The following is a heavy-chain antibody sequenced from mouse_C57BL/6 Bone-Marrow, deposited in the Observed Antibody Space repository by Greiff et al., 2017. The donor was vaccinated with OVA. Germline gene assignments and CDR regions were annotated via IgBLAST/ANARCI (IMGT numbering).Heavy chain of an antibody. CDR3: THYYGSSC. Sequence: VQLQQSGAELVRPGASVKLSCTASGFNIKDDYMHWVKQRPEQGLEWIGWIDPENGDTEYASKFQGKATIPADTSSNTAYLQLSSLTSEDTAVYYCTHYYGSSCWGQGTTLTVSS. D-gene: IGHD1-1*01. V-gene: IGHV14-4*01. CDR2: IDPENGDT. J-gene: IGHJ2*01. CDR1: GFNIKDDY.